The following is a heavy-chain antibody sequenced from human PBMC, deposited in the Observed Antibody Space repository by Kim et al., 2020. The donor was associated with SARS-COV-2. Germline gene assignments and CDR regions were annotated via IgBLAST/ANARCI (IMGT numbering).Heavy chain of an antibody. J-gene: IGHJ4*02. Sequence: TYYADSVKGRFTISRDNSKNTLYLQMNSLRAEDTAVYYCAKDGSGWPVVHWGQGTLVTVSS. V-gene: IGHV3-23*01. CDR2: T. CDR3: AKDGSGWPVVH. D-gene: IGHD6-19*01.